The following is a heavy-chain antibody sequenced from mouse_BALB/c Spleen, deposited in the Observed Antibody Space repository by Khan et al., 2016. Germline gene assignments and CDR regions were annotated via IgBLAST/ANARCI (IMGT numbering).Heavy chain of an antibody. J-gene: IGHJ2*01. CDR1: GYAFSIYW. CDR3: ARSEYGYDY. D-gene: IGHD2-2*01. V-gene: IGHV1-80*01. CDR2: IYPGDGDT. Sequence: QVQLQQPGAELVRPGSSVKISCKASGYAFSIYWMNWVKQRPGQGLEWIGQIYPGDGDTDYNGKFKDKATLTADKSSRTANMQLSSLTSEDSAVYFCARSEYGYDYWGQGTTLTVSS.